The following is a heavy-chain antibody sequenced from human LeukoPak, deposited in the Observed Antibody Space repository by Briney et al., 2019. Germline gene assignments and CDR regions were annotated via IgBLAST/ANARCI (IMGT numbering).Heavy chain of an antibody. Sequence: GSLRLSCAASGFTFSNYAMHWVRQAPGKGLEWVAIISYDSSNEYYADSVKGRFTIPRDNSKNTLYLQMNSPRPEDTAVYYCARDNYAYDYWGQGTLVTVSS. CDR1: GFTFSNYA. J-gene: IGHJ4*02. CDR2: ISYDSSNE. CDR3: ARDNYAYDY. D-gene: IGHD2-2*01. V-gene: IGHV3-30-3*01.